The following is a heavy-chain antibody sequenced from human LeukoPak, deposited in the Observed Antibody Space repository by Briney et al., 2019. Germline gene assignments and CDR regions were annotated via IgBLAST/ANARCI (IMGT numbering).Heavy chain of an antibody. D-gene: IGHD3-10*01. V-gene: IGHV3-30*18. CDR1: GFTFSSYG. CDR2: ISYDGSDK. Sequence: QPGRSLRLSCAASGFTFSSYGMHWVRQAPGRGLEWVAVISYDGSDKYYADSVKGRFTISRDNSKNTLYLQMNSLRAEDTAVYYCGEEEGVYYGSGTGYWGQGTLVTVSS. CDR3: GEEEGVYYGSGTGY. J-gene: IGHJ4*02.